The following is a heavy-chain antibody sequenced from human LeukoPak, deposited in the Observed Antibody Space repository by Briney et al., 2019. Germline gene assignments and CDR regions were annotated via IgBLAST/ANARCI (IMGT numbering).Heavy chain of an antibody. D-gene: IGHD1-1*01. CDR2: INHSGST. Sequence: PSETPSLTCAVYGESFSGYYWTWIRQPPGKGLEWIGQINHSGSTNYNPSLKSRVTISVATSKNQFSLNLNSVTAADTAVYYCARRGSTGTTTVDYWGQGTLVTVSS. CDR3: ARRGSTGTTTVDY. CDR1: GESFSGYY. V-gene: IGHV4-34*01. J-gene: IGHJ4*02.